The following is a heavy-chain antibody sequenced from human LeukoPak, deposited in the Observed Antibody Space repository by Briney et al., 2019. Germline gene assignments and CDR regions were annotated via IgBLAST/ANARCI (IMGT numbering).Heavy chain of an antibody. J-gene: IGHJ6*02. Sequence: GGSLRLSCAASGFTFSSYGMHWVRQAPGKGLEWVSCISSISSTISYADSVKGRFTISRDNAKNSLYLQMNSLRAEDTAVYYCARDLPAIMATMVQAVDGKDVWGQGTPVTVSS. CDR2: ISSISSTI. CDR3: ARDLPAIMATMVQAVDGKDV. CDR1: GFTFSSYG. D-gene: IGHD5-12*01. V-gene: IGHV3-48*04.